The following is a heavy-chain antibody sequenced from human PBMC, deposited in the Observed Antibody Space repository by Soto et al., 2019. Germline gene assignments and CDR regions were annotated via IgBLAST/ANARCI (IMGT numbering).Heavy chain of an antibody. Sequence: PGGSLRLSCAASGFTFSSYSMNWVRQAPGKGLEWVSYISSSSGTIYYADSVKGRFTISRDNAKNSLYLQMNSLRAEDTAVYYCARVAHIAAAGMILDAFDIWGQGTMVTVSS. V-gene: IGHV3-48*01. CDR2: ISSSSGTI. J-gene: IGHJ3*02. D-gene: IGHD6-13*01. CDR1: GFTFSSYS. CDR3: ARVAHIAAAGMILDAFDI.